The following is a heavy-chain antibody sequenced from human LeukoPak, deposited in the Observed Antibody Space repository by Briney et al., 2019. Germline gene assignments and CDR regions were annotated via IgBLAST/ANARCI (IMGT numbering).Heavy chain of an antibody. CDR2: IYPGDSDT. CDR3: VRRVGYCSRTSCHGWFDP. D-gene: IGHD2-2*01. J-gene: IGHJ5*02. CDR1: GYSFTNYW. Sequence: GESLKISCKGSGYSFTNYWIGWVRQMPGKGLEWMGIIYPGDSDTRYSPSFQRQVIISADKSTSTAYLQWSSLKASDTAMYYCVRRVGYCSRTSCHGWFDPWGQGTLVTVSS. V-gene: IGHV5-51*01.